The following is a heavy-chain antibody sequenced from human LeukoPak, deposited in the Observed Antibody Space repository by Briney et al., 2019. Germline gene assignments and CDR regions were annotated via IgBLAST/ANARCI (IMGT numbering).Heavy chain of an antibody. J-gene: IGHJ6*03. Sequence: PSETPSLTCAVYSGSFNNYYWNWIRQSPGKGLEWIGQINHSGSASYNAAPKSRITISVDTSKNQFSLKVNSVTAADTAVYFCARSKETETTFLYFDYYMDVWGKGTTVTVSS. CDR1: SGSFNNYY. CDR3: ARSKETETTFLYFDYYMDV. CDR2: INHSGSA. D-gene: IGHD1-1*01. V-gene: IGHV4-34*01.